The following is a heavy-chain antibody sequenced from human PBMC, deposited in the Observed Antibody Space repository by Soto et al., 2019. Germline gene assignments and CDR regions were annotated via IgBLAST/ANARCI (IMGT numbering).Heavy chain of an antibody. D-gene: IGHD2-15*01. V-gene: IGHV3-64*01. CDR2: IGSDGATT. CDR3: AFSRGGYSSGGGCYLDY. Sequence: EVQLVESGGDLVQPGGSLRLSCAASGFTFSRYAMHWVRQAPGQGLEYVSAIGSDGATTFYAKSVKGRFTLSRDKSKKTLYLQLVSLRAEDMAVYYCAFSRGGYSSGGGCYLDYWGQGTLVTVSS. J-gene: IGHJ4*02. CDR1: GFTFSRYA.